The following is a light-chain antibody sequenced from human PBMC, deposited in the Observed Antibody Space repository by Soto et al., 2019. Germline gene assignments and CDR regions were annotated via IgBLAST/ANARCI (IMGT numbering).Light chain of an antibody. CDR3: QQSYSTSWT. CDR1: QSISSY. Sequence: DIQMTQSPSSLSSSLGERVTITCRASQSISSYLNWYQQKPGKAPKLLIYAASNRQSGVPSRFSGSGSGTDFTLIIISIQPEDFSTYYCQQSYSTSWTLGQGTKVDIK. CDR2: AAS. J-gene: IGKJ1*01. V-gene: IGKV1-39*01.